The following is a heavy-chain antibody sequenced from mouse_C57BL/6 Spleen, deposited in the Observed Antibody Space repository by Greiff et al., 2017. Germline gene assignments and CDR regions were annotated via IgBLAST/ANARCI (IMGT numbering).Heavy chain of an antibody. Sequence: VNVVESGAELMKPGASVKLSCKATGYTFTGSWIEWVKQRPGHGLAWIGEILPVRGSTNYNEKFKGKATFTADTSSNTAYMQLSSLTTEDSAVYYCARSTAQGWCAYWGQGTLVTVSA. CDR3: ARSTAQGWCAY. D-gene: IGHD1-2*01. CDR2: ILPVRGST. CDR1: GYTFTGSW. V-gene: IGHV1-9*01. J-gene: IGHJ3*01.